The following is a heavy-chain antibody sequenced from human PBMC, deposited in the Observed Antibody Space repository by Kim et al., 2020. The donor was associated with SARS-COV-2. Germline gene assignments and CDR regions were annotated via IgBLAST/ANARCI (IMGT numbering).Heavy chain of an antibody. CDR3: AREKQWLVPKLRYGMDV. J-gene: IGHJ6*02. V-gene: IGHV3-30*01. D-gene: IGHD6-19*01. Sequence: GKDRLTISRDNSKNTLYLQMNSLRAEDTAVYYCAREKQWLVPKLRYGMDVWGQGTTVTVSS.